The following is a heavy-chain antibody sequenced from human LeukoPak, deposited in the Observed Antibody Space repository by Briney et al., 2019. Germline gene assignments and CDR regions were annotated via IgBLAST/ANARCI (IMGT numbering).Heavy chain of an antibody. CDR1: EYTFTGYY. D-gene: IGHD6-19*01. J-gene: IGHJ4*02. CDR3: ARDKRSSGWAAGY. V-gene: IGHV1-2*02. Sequence: ASVKVSCKASEYTFTGYYMHWVRQAPGQGLEWMGWINPNSGGTNYAQKFQGRVTMTRDTSISTAYMELSRLRSDDTAVYYCARDKRSSGWAAGYWGQGTLVTVSS. CDR2: INPNSGGT.